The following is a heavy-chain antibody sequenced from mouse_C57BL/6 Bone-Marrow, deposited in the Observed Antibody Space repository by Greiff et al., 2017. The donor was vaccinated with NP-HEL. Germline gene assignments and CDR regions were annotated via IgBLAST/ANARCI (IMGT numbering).Heavy chain of an antibody. D-gene: IGHD2-1*01. V-gene: IGHV1-55*01. CDR2: IYPGSGST. CDR1: GYTFTSYW. Sequence: VQLQQSGAELVKPGASVKMSCKASGYTFTSYWITWVKQRPGQGLEWIGDIYPGSGSTNYNEKFKSKATLTVDTSSSTAYMQLSSLTSEDSAVYYCARPGGNYPYFDYWGQGTTLTVSS. CDR3: ARPGGNYPYFDY. J-gene: IGHJ2*01.